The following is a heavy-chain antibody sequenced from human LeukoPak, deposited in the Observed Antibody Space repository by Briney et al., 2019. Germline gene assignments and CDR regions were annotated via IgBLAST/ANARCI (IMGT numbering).Heavy chain of an antibody. CDR1: GGPISSYY. CDR2: IYYSGST. CDR3: ARMWFSSSWDRKFDP. Sequence: SETLSLTCTVSGGPISSYYWSWIRQPPGKGLEWIGYIYYSGSTNYNPSLKSRVTISVDTSKNQFSLKLSSVTAADTAVYYCARMWFSSSWDRKFDPWGQGSLVTVSS. D-gene: IGHD6-13*01. V-gene: IGHV4-59*01. J-gene: IGHJ5*02.